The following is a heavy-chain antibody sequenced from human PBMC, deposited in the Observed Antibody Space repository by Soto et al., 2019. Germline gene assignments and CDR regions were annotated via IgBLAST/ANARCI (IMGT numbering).Heavy chain of an antibody. V-gene: IGHV3-21*01. J-gene: IGHJ4*02. CDR3: TRAISGGPFDY. D-gene: IGHD2-15*01. CDR2: ISRSSGHM. Sequence: EVQLVESGGGLVKPGGSLRLSCAASGFIFSTYSMNWVRQTPGKGLEWVSSISRSSGHMYYADSVRGRFTISRDNPKNSLFLQMNSLRAEDTAVYYCTRAISGGPFDYWGQGALVTVSS. CDR1: GFIFSTYS.